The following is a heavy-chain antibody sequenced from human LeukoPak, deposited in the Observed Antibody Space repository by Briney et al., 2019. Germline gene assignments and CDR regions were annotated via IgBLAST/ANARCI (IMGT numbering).Heavy chain of an antibody. Sequence: PGGSLRLSCAASGFTFSSYGMHWVRQAPGKGLEWVAVIWYDGSNKYYADSVKGRFSISRYNSKNTLYLQMNSLRPEDTAIYYCAREGYYGSGSPPSLYFDYWGQGTLVTVSS. CDR3: AREGYYGSGSPPSLYFDY. V-gene: IGHV3-33*01. J-gene: IGHJ4*02. D-gene: IGHD3-10*01. CDR2: IWYDGSNK. CDR1: GFTFSSYG.